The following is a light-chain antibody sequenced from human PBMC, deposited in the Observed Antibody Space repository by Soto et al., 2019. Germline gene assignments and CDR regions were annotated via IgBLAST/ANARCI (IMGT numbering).Light chain of an antibody. J-gene: IGKJ2*01. V-gene: IGKV4-1*01. CDR2: WAS. Sequence: DIVMTQSPDSLAVSLGERATINCKSSQSILYSSNNKNYLAWYQEKPGQPPKLLIYWASTRESGVPDRFSGAGSGTEFTLTISSLQAEDAAVYYCQQYYGPPHTFGQGTKLEIK. CDR3: QQYYGPPHT. CDR1: QSILYSSNNKNY.